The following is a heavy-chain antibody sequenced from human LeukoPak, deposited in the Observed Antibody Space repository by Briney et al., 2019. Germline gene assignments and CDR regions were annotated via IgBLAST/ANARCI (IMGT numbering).Heavy chain of an antibody. Sequence: GASVKVSCKTSGYVFNAYGISWVRQAPGQGLEWMGWISAFDGNTDYLQKVQGRVTMTIDTSTNTAYMELRSLTSDDTAVYFCARDRGSGWFVYWGQGTLVTVSS. CDR3: ARDRGSGWFVY. D-gene: IGHD6-19*01. J-gene: IGHJ4*02. V-gene: IGHV1-18*01. CDR2: ISAFDGNT. CDR1: GYVFNAYG.